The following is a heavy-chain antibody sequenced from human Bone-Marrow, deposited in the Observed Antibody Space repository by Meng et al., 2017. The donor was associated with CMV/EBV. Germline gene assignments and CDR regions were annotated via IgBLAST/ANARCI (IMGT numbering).Heavy chain of an antibody. CDR1: GFTFSSYA. CDR2: ISYDGSNK. D-gene: IGHD2-2*01. V-gene: IGHV3-30*04. Sequence: GGSLRLSCAASGFTFSSYAMHWVRQAPSKGLEWVAVISYDGSNKYYADSVKGRFTISRDNSKNMLYLQMNSLRAEDTAVYYCAREIVVVVPAAVYYYGMDVWGQGTTVTVSS. CDR3: AREIVVVVPAAVYYYGMDV. J-gene: IGHJ6*02.